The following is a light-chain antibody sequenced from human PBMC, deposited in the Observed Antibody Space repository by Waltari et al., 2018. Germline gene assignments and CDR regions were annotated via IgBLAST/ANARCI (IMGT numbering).Light chain of an antibody. CDR2: AAS. CDR3: QQSYSTLIT. V-gene: IGKV1-39*01. Sequence: IQMTQSPSSLSASVGDRVTIPCRASQSISSYLNWYQQKPGKAPKLLIYAASSLQGGVPSRFSGRGSGTDFTLSISSLQAEDFATYYCQQSYSTLITFGQGTRLEIK. J-gene: IGKJ5*01. CDR1: QSISSY.